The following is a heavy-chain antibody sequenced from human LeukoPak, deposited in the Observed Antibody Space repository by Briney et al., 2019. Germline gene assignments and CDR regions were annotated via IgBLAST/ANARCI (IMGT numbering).Heavy chain of an antibody. V-gene: IGHV3-48*03. CDR1: GFTFDSYE. J-gene: IGHJ6*03. CDR3: ARDATTAIGTVYMDV. Sequence: PGGSLRLSCEASGFTFDSYEFNWVRQAPGKGLEWVSFISSSGLTIYYVDSAKGRFTISRDNAKNSVFLQMSSLRVEDTAVYYCARDATTAIGTVYMDVWGKGTTVTISS. D-gene: IGHD1-1*01. CDR2: ISSSGLTI.